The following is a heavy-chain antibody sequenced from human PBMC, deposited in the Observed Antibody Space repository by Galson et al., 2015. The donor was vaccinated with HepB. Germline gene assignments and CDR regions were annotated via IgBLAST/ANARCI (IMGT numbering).Heavy chain of an antibody. CDR1: GFTFNNAW. CDR3: TTDRTFSSVYYVNYYYYAMHL. V-gene: IGHV3-15*01. D-gene: IGHD6-25*01. J-gene: IGHJ6*02. Sequence: SLRLSCAASGFTFNNAWMSWVRQAPGKGLEWVGRIKSKTDGGTTDYAAPVKGRFSISRDDSKNILYLQMNSLKTDDTAVYYCTTDRTFSSVYYVNYYYYAMHLWGQGTTVTVSS. CDR2: IKSKTDGGTT.